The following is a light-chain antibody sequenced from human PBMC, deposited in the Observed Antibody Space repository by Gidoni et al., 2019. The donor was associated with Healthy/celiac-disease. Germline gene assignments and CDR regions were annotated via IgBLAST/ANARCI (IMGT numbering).Light chain of an antibody. J-gene: IGKJ3*01. CDR1: QSISSW. V-gene: IGKV1-5*01. Sequence: DIQMTQSPSTLSASVGDRVTITCRASQSISSWLAWYQQKPGKAPKLLIYDASSLESGVPSRFSGSGSGTEFTLTISSLQPDDFATYYCQQYNSYSQGTFGPXTKVDIK. CDR2: DAS. CDR3: QQYNSYSQGT.